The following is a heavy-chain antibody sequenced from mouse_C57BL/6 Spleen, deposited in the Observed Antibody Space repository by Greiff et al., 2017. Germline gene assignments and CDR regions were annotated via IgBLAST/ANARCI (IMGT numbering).Heavy chain of an antibody. V-gene: IGHV1-9*01. CDR3: ARVLYGNYEDLGAMDY. D-gene: IGHD2-1*01. CDR2: ILPGSGST. CDR1: GYTFTGYW. J-gene: IGHJ4*01. Sequence: QVQLQQSGAELMKPGASVKLSCKATGYTFTGYWLEWVKQRPGHGLEWIGEILPGSGSTNYNEKFKGKATFTADTSSNTAYMQLSSLTTEDSAIYYCARVLYGNYEDLGAMDYWGQGTSVTVSS.